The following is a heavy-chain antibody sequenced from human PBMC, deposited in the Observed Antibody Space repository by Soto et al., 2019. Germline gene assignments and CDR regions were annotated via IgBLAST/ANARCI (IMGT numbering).Heavy chain of an antibody. V-gene: IGHV5-51*01. D-gene: IGHD3-3*01. CDR2: IYPGDSDT. J-gene: IGHJ6*02. CDR1: GYKVSTLHNFTSYW. Sequence: GESLKISCMGSGYKVSTLHNFTSYWIAWVRQMPGEGLEWMGIIYPGDSDTRYSPSFQGQVTISADKSINSVYLQWSSLKASDTATYYCARLGFNYDFLSGYYNVHHYYGIYFWGQGTTVTVSS. CDR3: ARLGFNYDFLSGYYNVHHYYGIYF.